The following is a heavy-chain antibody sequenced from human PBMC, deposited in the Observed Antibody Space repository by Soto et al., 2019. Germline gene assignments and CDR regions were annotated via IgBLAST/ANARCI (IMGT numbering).Heavy chain of an antibody. Sequence: SQTLSLTCAISGDSVSSNSAAWNWIRQSPSRGLEWLGSTYYRSKWYNDNAVSEKSRITINPDTTENQFSLQLNSGTPEDTAVYYRARVISITGTQYMDVWGQGTTVTVSS. J-gene: IGHJ6*02. CDR1: GDSVSSNSAA. CDR3: ARVISITGTQYMDV. V-gene: IGHV6-1*01. D-gene: IGHD1-20*01. CDR2: TYYRSKWYN.